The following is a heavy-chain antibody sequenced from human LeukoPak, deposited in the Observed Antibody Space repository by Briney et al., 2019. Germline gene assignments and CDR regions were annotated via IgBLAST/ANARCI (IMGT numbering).Heavy chain of an antibody. D-gene: IGHD5-12*01. CDR1: GFTFSSYW. Sequence: GGSLRLSCAASGFTFSSYWMHWVRQAPGKGLVWVSRINSDGYSIGYADSVKGRFTISRDNAKSTLYLQMNSLRAEDTAVYYCARAYSGYDFFDYWGQGILVTVSS. CDR3: ARAYSGYDFFDY. J-gene: IGHJ4*02. V-gene: IGHV3-74*01. CDR2: INSDGYSI.